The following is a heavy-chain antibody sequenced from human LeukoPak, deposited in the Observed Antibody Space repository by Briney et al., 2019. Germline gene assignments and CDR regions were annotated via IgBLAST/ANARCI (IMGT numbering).Heavy chain of an antibody. J-gene: IGHJ4*02. CDR3: AKRGVVIRIILVGFHKEAYYFDS. CDR1: GITLSNYG. V-gene: IGHV3-23*01. CDR2: ISGSGGST. Sequence: GGSLRLSCAVSGITLSNYGMSWVRQAPGRGLEWVAGISGSGGSTNYADSVKGRFTISRDNPKNTLYLQMNSLRAEDTAVYFCAKRGVVIRIILVGFHKEAYYFDSWGQGALVTVSS. D-gene: IGHD3-10*01.